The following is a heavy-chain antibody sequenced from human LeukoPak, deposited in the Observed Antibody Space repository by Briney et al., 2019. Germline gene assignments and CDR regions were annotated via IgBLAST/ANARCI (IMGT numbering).Heavy chain of an antibody. Sequence: GGSLRLSCAASGFTFSSYGMHWVRQAPGKGLEWVAVIWYDGSNKYYADSVKGRFTIPRDNSKNTLYLQMNSLRAEDTAVYYCARDAGRGVIIPHYYFDYWGQGTLVTVSS. V-gene: IGHV3-33*01. CDR2: IWYDGSNK. J-gene: IGHJ4*02. CDR3: ARDAGRGVIIPHYYFDY. D-gene: IGHD3-10*01. CDR1: GFTFSSYG.